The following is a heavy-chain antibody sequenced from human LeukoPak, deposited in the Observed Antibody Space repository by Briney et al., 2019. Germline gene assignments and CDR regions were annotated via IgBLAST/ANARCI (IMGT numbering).Heavy chain of an antibody. CDR1: GFTFCTSA. Sequence: GGSLRLSCAASGFTFCTSAMSWVRQAPGKGLGWCACVSGSGGSTYYADSVKGRFTIARDNSKNTLYLQMNSLRAEDTAVYYCAKDCAYGAHAFDYWGQGSLVTVSS. CDR2: VSGSGGST. CDR3: AKDCAYGAHAFDY. V-gene: IGHV3-23*01. J-gene: IGHJ4*02. D-gene: IGHD4/OR15-4a*01.